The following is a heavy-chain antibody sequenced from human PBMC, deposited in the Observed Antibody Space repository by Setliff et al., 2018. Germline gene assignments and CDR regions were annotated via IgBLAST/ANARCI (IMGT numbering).Heavy chain of an antibody. CDR1: GGTFSNYC. CDR2: IMPKFGTP. V-gene: IGHV1-69*13. D-gene: IGHD3-22*01. CDR3: ARDHYDSSGYTDY. Sequence: GASVKVSCKASGGTFSNYCISWVRQAPGQGLEWMGGIMPKFGTPNRSQKFQGRVTITADESTSTAYMELSGLTSEDTAVYYCARDHYDSSGYTDYWGQGTLVTVSS. J-gene: IGHJ4*02.